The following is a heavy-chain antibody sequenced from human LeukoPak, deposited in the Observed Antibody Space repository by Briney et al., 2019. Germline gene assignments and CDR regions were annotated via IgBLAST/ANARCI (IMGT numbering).Heavy chain of an antibody. V-gene: IGHV3-30*18. CDR2: KSYDGRNI. CDR3: AKGPLRGTAAAIDY. Sequence: GGSLRLSCAASGFTFNNYGMHWVRQAPGKGLEWVGVKSYDGRNIHYPDSVKGRFTISRDISTDTLWLQMDSLRTEDTAVYYCAKGPLRGTAAAIDYWGQGTLVTVSS. CDR1: GFTFNNYG. J-gene: IGHJ4*02. D-gene: IGHD2-2*01.